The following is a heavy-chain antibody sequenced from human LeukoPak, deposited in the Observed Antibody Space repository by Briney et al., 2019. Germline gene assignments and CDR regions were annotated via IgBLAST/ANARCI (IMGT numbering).Heavy chain of an antibody. V-gene: IGHV3-30*03. CDR2: ISYDGSNK. CDR3: VLVPPGY. CDR1: GFTFSSYG. D-gene: IGHD4/OR15-4a*01. J-gene: IGHJ4*02. Sequence: GGSLRLSCAASGFTFSSYGMHWVRQAPGKGLEWVAVISYDGSNKYYADSVKGRFTISRDNSKNTLYLQMNSLRAEDTAVYYCVLVPPGYWGQGTLVTVSS.